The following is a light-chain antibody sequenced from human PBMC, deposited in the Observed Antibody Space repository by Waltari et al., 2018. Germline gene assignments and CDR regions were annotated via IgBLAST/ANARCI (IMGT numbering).Light chain of an antibody. CDR2: DAS. CDR1: QSVSSSY. J-gene: IGKJ5*01. Sequence: EIVLTQSPATLSLSPGERATLSCGASQSVSSSYLAWYQQKPGLAPRLPIYDASSRATGIPDRFSGIGSGTDFTLTISRLEPEDFAVYYCQHYGSSPITFGQGTRLEIK. V-gene: IGKV3D-20*01. CDR3: QHYGSSPIT.